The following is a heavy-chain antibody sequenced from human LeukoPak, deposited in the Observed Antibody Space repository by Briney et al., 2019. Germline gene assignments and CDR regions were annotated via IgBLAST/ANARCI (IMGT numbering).Heavy chain of an antibody. Sequence: SVKVSCKASGGTFSSYAISWVRQAPGQGLEWMGGIIPIFGTANYAQKFQGRVTITADESTSTAYMELSSLRSEDTAVYYCARGWTSDRARGTIVVVPAAIDIWGQGTLVTVSS. D-gene: IGHD2-2*01. CDR3: ARGWTSDRARGTIVVVPAAIDI. J-gene: IGHJ4*02. CDR2: IIPIFGTA. V-gene: IGHV1-69*13. CDR1: GGTFSSYA.